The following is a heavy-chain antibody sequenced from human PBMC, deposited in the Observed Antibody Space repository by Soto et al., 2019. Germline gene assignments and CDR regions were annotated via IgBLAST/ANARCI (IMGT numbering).Heavy chain of an antibody. V-gene: IGHV3-11*04. D-gene: IGHD3-3*01. CDR2: ISSSGSTI. CDR1: GFTFSDYY. CDR3: ARRARITIFGVVTCFDY. Sequence: PGGSLRLSCAASGFTFSDYYMSWIRQAPGKGLEWVSYISSSGSTIYYADSVKGRFTISRDNAKNSLYLQMNSLRDEDTAVYYCARRARITIFGVVTCFDYWGQGTLVTVSS. J-gene: IGHJ4*02.